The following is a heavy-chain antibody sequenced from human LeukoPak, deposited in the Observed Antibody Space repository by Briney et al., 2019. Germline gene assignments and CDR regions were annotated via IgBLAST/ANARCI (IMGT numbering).Heavy chain of an antibody. V-gene: IGHV4-38-2*02. J-gene: IGHJ4*02. CDR3: ASSYGSGSYYSLGFDY. D-gene: IGHD3-10*01. Sequence: PSETLSLTCTVSGYSISSGYYWGWIRQPPGKGLEWIGSIYHSGSTYYNPSLKSRVTISVDTSKNQFSLKLSSVTAADTAVYYCASSYGSGSYYSLGFDYWGQGTLVTVSS. CDR1: GYSISSGYY. CDR2: IYHSGST.